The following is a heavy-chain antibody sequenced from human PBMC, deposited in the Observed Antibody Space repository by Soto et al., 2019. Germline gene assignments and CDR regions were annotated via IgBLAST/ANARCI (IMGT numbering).Heavy chain of an antibody. V-gene: IGHV4-4*07. J-gene: IGHJ3*02. CDR1: GGSISSYY. CDR3: ARQWLVAVDDAFDI. Sequence: PSDTLSLTCTVSGGSISSYYLSWIQQPAGKGLEWIGRIYTSGSTNYNPSLKSRVTMSVDTSKNQFSLKLSSVTAADTAVYYCARQWLVAVDDAFDIWGQGTMVTV. D-gene: IGHD6-19*01. CDR2: IYTSGST.